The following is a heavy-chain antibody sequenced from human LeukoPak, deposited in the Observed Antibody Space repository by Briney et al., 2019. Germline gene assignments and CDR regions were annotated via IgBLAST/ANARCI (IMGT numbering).Heavy chain of an antibody. Sequence: PGGSLRLSCAASGFTFSSYAMSWVRQAPGKGLEWVSAISGSGGSTYYADSVKGRFTISRDNSKNTLYLQMNSLRAEDTAVYYCANIMDGSSGSHGGDRGQGTLGTVSS. D-gene: IGHD3-22*01. CDR1: GFTFSSYA. J-gene: IGHJ4*02. V-gene: IGHV3-23*01. CDR2: ISGSGGST. CDR3: ANIMDGSSGSHGGD.